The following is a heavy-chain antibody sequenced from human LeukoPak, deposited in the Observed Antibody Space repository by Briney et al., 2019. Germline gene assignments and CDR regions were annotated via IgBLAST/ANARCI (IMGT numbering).Heavy chain of an antibody. CDR1: GFTFTYNW. D-gene: IGHD6-19*01. CDR3: ARHPLSNGAVDV. V-gene: IGHV5-51*01. Sequence: HGESLRISCKAPGFTFTYNWITWVRHMPGKGLEWMGMIFPGVVPQETNSRYSPSFQCQVTMSVDKSINTVYLQLTSLKASDTAMYYCARHPLSNGAVDVWGQGTLVTVSS. CDR2: IFPGVVPQETNS. J-gene: IGHJ4*02.